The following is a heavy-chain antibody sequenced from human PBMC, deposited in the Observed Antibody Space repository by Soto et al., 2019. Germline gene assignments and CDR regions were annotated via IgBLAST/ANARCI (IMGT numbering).Heavy chain of an antibody. J-gene: IGHJ5*02. D-gene: IGHD2-15*01. CDR1: GCTFSSYA. CDR3: ARDRFCSGGSCYSLGWFDP. Sequence: QVQLVQSGAEVKKPGSSVKVSCEASGCTFSSYAISWVRQAPGQGLEWVGGIIHIVGTANYAQKFQGRVTITADESTSTAYMELSSLRSEDTAVYYCARDRFCSGGSCYSLGWFDPWGQGTLVTVSS. V-gene: IGHV1-69*01. CDR2: IIHIVGTA.